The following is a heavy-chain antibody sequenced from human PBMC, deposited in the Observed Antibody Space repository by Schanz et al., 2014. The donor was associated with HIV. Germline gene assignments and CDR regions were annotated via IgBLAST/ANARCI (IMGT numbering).Heavy chain of an antibody. V-gene: IGHV4-34*01. Sequence: QVKLQQWGAGLLKPSETLSLTCAAYGGSFTGYYWSWIRQSPGKGLEWLGQINHRESTNYNPSLRSRVTINIDTSKNQFSLRRSSVTAADTAVYYCARDNDPYYYDNSGYYDRLFDYWGQGTLVTVSS. CDR2: INHREST. CDR3: ARDNDPYYYDNSGYYDRLFDY. J-gene: IGHJ4*02. D-gene: IGHD3-22*01. CDR1: GGSFTGYY.